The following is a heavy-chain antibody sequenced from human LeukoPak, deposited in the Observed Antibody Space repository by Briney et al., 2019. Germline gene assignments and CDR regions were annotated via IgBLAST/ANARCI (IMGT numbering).Heavy chain of an antibody. Sequence: SETLSLTRAVYGGSFSGYYWSWIRQPPGKGLEWIGEINHSGGTNYNPSLKSRVTISVDTSKNQFSLKLSSVTAADTAVHYCARRSYDSGIYFNGWYFDFWGQGSLVTVSS. J-gene: IGHJ4*02. CDR1: GGSFSGYY. CDR2: INHSGGT. V-gene: IGHV4-34*01. CDR3: ARRSYDSGIYFNGWYFDF. D-gene: IGHD3-10*01.